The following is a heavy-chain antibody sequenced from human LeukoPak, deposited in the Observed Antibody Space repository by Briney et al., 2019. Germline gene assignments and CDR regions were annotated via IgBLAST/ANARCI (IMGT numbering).Heavy chain of an antibody. D-gene: IGHD6-13*01. CDR3: AKRLHSSSYYAAFDF. CDR2: ISGSGTTT. CDR1: GFXFSSYA. Sequence: GGSLRLSCAVSGFXFSSYAMNWVRQAPGKGLEWVSSISGSGTTTFYADSVTGRFTISRDNSKNTLYLQMNSLRAEDTAVYYCAKRLHSSSYYAAFDFWGQGTLVTVSS. J-gene: IGHJ4*02. V-gene: IGHV3-23*01.